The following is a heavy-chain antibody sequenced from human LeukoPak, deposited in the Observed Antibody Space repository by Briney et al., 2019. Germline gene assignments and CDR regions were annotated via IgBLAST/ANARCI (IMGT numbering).Heavy chain of an antibody. D-gene: IGHD7-27*01. CDR1: GFTFDDYA. V-gene: IGHV3-9*01. Sequence: GGSLRLSCAASGFTFDDYAMHWVRQAPGKGLEWVSGISWNSGTTAYADSVKGRFTIYRDNAKNSLYLQMNSLRAEDTAFYFCAKGRYPGNSGFGMDVWGQGTTVTVSS. CDR2: ISWNSGTT. J-gene: IGHJ6*02. CDR3: AKGRYPGNSGFGMDV.